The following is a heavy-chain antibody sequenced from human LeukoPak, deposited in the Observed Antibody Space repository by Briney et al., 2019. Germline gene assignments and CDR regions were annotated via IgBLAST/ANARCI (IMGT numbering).Heavy chain of an antibody. CDR2: ISSSSSYI. CDR3: ASFWSGAAVIDY. V-gene: IGHV3-21*01. CDR1: GFTFSSYS. D-gene: IGHD3-3*01. Sequence: PGGSLRLSCAASGFTFSSYSMNWVRQAPGKGLEWVSSISSSSSYIYYADSVKGRFTISRDNAKNSLYPQMNSLRAEDTAVYYCASFWSGAAVIDYWGQGTLVTVSS. J-gene: IGHJ4*02.